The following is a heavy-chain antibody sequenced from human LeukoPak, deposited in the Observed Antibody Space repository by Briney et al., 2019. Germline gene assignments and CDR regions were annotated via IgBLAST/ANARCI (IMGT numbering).Heavy chain of an antibody. CDR3: VQSPVAGDDY. CDR1: GFTFDDYA. V-gene: IGHV3-9*01. CDR2: ISWNSGSI. D-gene: IGHD6-19*01. J-gene: IGHJ4*02. Sequence: GRSLRLSCAASGFTFDDYAMHWVRQAPGKGLEWVSGISWNSGSIGYADPVKGRFTISRDNAKNSLYLQMNSLRAEDTALYYCVQSPVAGDDYWGQGTLVTVSS.